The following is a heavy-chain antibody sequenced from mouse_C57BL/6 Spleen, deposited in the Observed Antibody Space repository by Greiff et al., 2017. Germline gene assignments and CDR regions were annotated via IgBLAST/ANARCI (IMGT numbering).Heavy chain of an antibody. J-gene: IGHJ2*01. D-gene: IGHD1-1*01. CDR1: GYTFTDYN. V-gene: IGHV1-22*01. CDR2: INPKNGGT. Sequence: VQLQQPGPELVKPGASVKMSCKASGYTFTDYNMHWVKQSHGKSLEWIGYINPKNGGTSYNQKFKGKATLTVNKSSSTAYMELRSLTSEDSAVYYCARRITTVVVFDYWGQGTTLTVSA. CDR3: ARRITTVVVFDY.